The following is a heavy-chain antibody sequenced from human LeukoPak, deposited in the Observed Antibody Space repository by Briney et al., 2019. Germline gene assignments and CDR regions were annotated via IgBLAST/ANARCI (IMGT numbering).Heavy chain of an antibody. V-gene: IGHV5-51*01. D-gene: IGHD1-26*01. Sequence: GESLKISCKGSGYSFTSYWIGWVRQMPGKGLEWMGIIYPGDSDARYSPSFQGQVTISADKSISTAYLQWSSLKASDTAMYYCARPVAGSSDAFDIWGQGTMVTVSS. CDR2: IYPGDSDA. J-gene: IGHJ3*02. CDR1: GYSFTSYW. CDR3: ARPVAGSSDAFDI.